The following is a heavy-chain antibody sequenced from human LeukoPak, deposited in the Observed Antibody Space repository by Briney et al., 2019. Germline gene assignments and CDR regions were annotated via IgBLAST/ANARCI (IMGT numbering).Heavy chain of an antibody. CDR1: GFTFSSYA. CDR3: VNRVYGSGGHVDY. V-gene: IGHV3-64D*06. Sequence: GGSLRLSCSASGFTFSSYAMHWVRQAPGKGLEYVSAISSNGGSTYYADSVKGRLTISRDNSKNTLYLQMSSLRAEDTAVYYCVNRVYGSGGHVDYWGQGTLVTVSS. J-gene: IGHJ4*02. D-gene: IGHD3-10*01. CDR2: ISSNGGST.